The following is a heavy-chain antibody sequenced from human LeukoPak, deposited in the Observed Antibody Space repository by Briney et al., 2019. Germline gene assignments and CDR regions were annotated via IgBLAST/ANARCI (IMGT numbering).Heavy chain of an antibody. V-gene: IGHV3-7*01. CDR2: IKEEVSEK. D-gene: IGHD7-27*01. CDR3: ARMKNWGLWDY. J-gene: IGHJ4*02. CDR1: GFTFSNYW. Sequence: GGSLRLSCAASGFTFSNYWMSWVRQVPERGVEWVANIKEEVSEKYYADSVKGRFTISRDNAKNSLYLQMNSLRVEDTALYYCARMKNWGLWDYWGQGTLVTVSS.